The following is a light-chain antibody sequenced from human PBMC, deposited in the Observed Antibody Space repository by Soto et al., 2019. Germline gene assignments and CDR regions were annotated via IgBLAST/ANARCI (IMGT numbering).Light chain of an antibody. CDR2: DVS. CDR1: SSDVGGYNY. V-gene: IGLV2-14*01. CDR3: SSYISSSTLNV. Sequence: SLLTQPSSVSGSPGESITISCTGTSSDVGGYNYVSWYQQHPGKAPKLMIYDVSKRPSGVSNRFSGSKSGNTASLTISGLQAEDEADYYCSSYISSSTLNVFGTGTKSPS. J-gene: IGLJ1*01.